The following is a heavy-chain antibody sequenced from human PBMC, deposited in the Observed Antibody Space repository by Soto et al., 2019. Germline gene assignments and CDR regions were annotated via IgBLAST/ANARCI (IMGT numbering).Heavy chain of an antibody. Sequence: SETLSLTCTVSGGAVSSGTYYWSWIRQPPGKGLEWIGHIYFTGSTNYDPSLKSRVTMSLDTSRNQFSLKLSSVTAADTAVYYCTRGPPRVQWFDPWGLGTLVTVSS. J-gene: IGHJ5*02. CDR3: TRGPPRVQWFDP. V-gene: IGHV4-61*01. CDR1: GGAVSSGTYY. CDR2: IYFTGST.